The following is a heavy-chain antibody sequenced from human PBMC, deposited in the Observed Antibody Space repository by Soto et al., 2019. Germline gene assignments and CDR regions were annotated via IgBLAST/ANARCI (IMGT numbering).Heavy chain of an antibody. Sequence: EVQLVESGGGLIQPGGSLRLSCAVSGFTVSNNYMSWVRQAPGKGLEGVSVIYSGGYTAYGDSVKGRFTISRDNSKNPLFLKNNSLGAAPTAVYYWATQRGGGGYWGQGTLVTVSS. CDR2: IYSGGYT. CDR1: GFTVSNNY. D-gene: IGHD6-25*01. CDR3: ATQRGGGGY. V-gene: IGHV3-53*01. J-gene: IGHJ4*02.